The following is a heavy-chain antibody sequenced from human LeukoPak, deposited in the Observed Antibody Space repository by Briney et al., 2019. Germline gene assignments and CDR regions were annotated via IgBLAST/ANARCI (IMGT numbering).Heavy chain of an antibody. D-gene: IGHD4-17*01. Sequence: SGTLSLTCAVSGGSISSSNWWSWVRQPPGKGLEWIGEIYHSGSTNYNPSLRSRVTISVDTSKNQFSLKLSSVTAADTAVYYCARGGAVTGTQNWGQGTLVTVSS. CDR1: GGSISSSNW. V-gene: IGHV4-4*02. CDR3: ARGGAVTGTQN. J-gene: IGHJ4*02. CDR2: IYHSGST.